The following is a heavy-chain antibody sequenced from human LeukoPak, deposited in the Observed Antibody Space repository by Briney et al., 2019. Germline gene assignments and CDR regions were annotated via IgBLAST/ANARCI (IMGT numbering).Heavy chain of an antibody. CDR1: GFTFGSYG. J-gene: IGHJ4*02. CDR3: ARGYYYDSSGYLGGIWYRDY. Sequence: PGGSLRLSCAASGFTFGSYGMHWVRQAPGKGPEWVAFIRYDGSNKYYADSVKGRFTISRDNSKNTLYLQMNSLRAEDTAVYYCARGYYYDSSGYLGGIWYRDYWGQGTLVTVSS. CDR2: IRYDGSNK. V-gene: IGHV3-30*02. D-gene: IGHD3-22*01.